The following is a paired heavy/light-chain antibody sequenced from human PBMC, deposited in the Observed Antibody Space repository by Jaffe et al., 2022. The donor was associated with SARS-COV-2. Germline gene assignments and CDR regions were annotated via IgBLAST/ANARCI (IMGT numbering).Heavy chain of an antibody. CDR1: GYIFTGYH. D-gene: IGHD6-19*01. Sequence: QVQLVQSGAEVKEPGASVKVSCKASGYIFTGYHIHWVRQAPGQGLEWMGITHPGGDDTRYAQKLQGRVALTRDTSTSTVYMELSSLRSEDTAMYYCARDLNGGWSFDYWGPGTLVTVSS. V-gene: IGHV1-46*04. CDR3: ARDLNGGWSFDY. J-gene: IGHJ4*02. CDR2: THPGGDDT.
Light chain of an antibody. Sequence: QSALTQPPSASGSPGQSVTISCTGTSSDVGGYNRVSWYQQHPGKAPKLIIYEVTKRPSGVPDRFSGSKSGNTASLTVSGLQAEDEADYYCNSYAGSPFVFGTGTHVTVL. V-gene: IGLV2-8*01. J-gene: IGLJ1*01. CDR3: NSYAGSPFV. CDR1: SSDVGGYNR. CDR2: EVT.